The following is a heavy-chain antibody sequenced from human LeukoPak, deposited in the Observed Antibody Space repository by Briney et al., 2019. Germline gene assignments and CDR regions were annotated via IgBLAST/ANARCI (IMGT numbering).Heavy chain of an antibody. CDR3: AKTGYCSSASCGGFDY. J-gene: IGHJ4*02. D-gene: IGHD2-2*01. V-gene: IGHV3-23*01. Sequence: GGSLRLSCAAAGFTFSSYAMNWVRQAPGKGLEWVLVISGSGGSTYYADSVKGRFTISRDNSKNTLYLQMNSLRAEDTAVYYCAKTGYCSSASCGGFDYWGQGTLVTVSS. CDR2: ISGSGGST. CDR1: GFTFSSYA.